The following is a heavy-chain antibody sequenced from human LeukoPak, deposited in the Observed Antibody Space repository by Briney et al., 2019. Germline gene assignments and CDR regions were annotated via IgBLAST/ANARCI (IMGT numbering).Heavy chain of an antibody. CDR2: INHSGST. D-gene: IGHD1-26*01. CDR3: ARWEDAFDI. Sequence: SETMSLTCAVYGGSFSGYYWSWIRQPPGKGLEWIGEINHSGSTNYNPSLKSRVTISVDTSKNQFPLKLSSVTAADTAVYYCARWEDAFDIWGQGTMVTVSS. V-gene: IGHV4-34*01. CDR1: GGSFSGYY. J-gene: IGHJ3*02.